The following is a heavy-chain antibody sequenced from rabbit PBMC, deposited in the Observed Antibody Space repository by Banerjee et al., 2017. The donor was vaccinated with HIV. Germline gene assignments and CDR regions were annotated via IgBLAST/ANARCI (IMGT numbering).Heavy chain of an antibody. Sequence: QEQLEESGGDLVKPEGSLTLTCTASGFSFSRSYWPCWVHQAPGKGLEWIAYIYPDYGSTDYASWVNGRFTISLDNAQNTVFLQMTSLTAADTATYFCARFDPYASSSGCPCMDLWGPGTLVTVS. CDR3: ARFDPYASSSGCPCMDL. J-gene: IGHJ6*01. CDR1: GFSFSRSYW. CDR2: IYPDYGST. V-gene: IGHV1S45*01. D-gene: IGHD1-1*01.